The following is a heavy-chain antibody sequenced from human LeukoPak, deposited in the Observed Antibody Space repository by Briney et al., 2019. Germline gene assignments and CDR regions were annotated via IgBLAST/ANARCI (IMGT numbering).Heavy chain of an antibody. D-gene: IGHD3-10*01. CDR1: GLSYSDYF. CDR3: ARDPGSYDY. Sequence: GGSLRLSCTASGLSYSDYFMSWIRHAPGKGLEWIAHISNRGGTMHYADSVRRRLTISRDNAKNSLYLHMNSLRADDTAVYYSARDPGSYDYWGQGTLVTVSS. CDR2: ISNRGGTM. V-gene: IGHV3-11*01. J-gene: IGHJ4*02.